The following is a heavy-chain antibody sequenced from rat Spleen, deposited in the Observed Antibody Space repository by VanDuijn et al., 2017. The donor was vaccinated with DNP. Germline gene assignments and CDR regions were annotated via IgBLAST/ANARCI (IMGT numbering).Heavy chain of an antibody. CDR2: MSSGGST. CDR3: TRYKSGYAMDA. J-gene: IGHJ4*01. CDR1: GFSLTSNS. V-gene: IGHV2-1*01. D-gene: IGHD4-3*01. Sequence: QVRLRESGPGLVQPSHTLSLTCTVSGFSLTSNSVHWVRQPPGKGLEWIAAMSSGGSTYSNSALKSRLSISRDTSTSQVFLKMNSLRNEDTAIYFCTRYKSGYAMDAWGQGTSVTVSS.